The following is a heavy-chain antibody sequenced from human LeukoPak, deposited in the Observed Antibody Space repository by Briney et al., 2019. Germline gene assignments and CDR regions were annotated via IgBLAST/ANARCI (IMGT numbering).Heavy chain of an antibody. CDR1: GFTFSSYW. D-gene: IGHD5-12*01. V-gene: IGHV3-7*01. J-gene: IGHJ6*03. Sequence: GGSLRLSCAATGFTFSSYWMSWVRQAPGKGLEWVANIKQEGSEKYYVDSVKGRFTISRDNAKNSLYLQMNSRRAEDTAVYYCARGSVGVVATIPLDYYYYMDVWGKGTTVTVSS. CDR2: IKQEGSEK. CDR3: ARGSVGVVATIPLDYYYYMDV.